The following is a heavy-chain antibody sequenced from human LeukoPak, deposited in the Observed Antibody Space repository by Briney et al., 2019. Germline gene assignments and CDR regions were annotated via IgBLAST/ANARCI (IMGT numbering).Heavy chain of an antibody. V-gene: IGHV3-43*02. Sequence: GGSLRLSCAASGFXFSSYAMHWVRQAPGKGLEWVSIMSGDGTGTYYADSVKGRFTISRDNPKNTLYLQMNSLRTEDTALYYCAKDNFGSGSYFDNWGQGTMVTVSS. J-gene: IGHJ4*02. CDR1: GFXFSSYA. D-gene: IGHD1-26*01. CDR3: AKDNFGSGSYFDN. CDR2: MSGDGTGT.